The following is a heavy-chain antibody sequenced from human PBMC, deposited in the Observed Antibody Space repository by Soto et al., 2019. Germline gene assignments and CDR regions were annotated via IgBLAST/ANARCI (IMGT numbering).Heavy chain of an antibody. V-gene: IGHV4-39*01. CDR3: AGGGDTAMVKYFDY. CDR2: ISSNGNT. D-gene: IGHD5-18*01. CDR1: GGSISTSGDF. Sequence: PSETLSLTCTVSGGSISTSGDFWGWIRQPPGKGLEWIGTISSNGNTYYNPSLKSRATISVDTSKNQFSLKLSSVTAADTAVYYCAGGGDTAMVKYFDYWGQGTLVTVSS. J-gene: IGHJ4*02.